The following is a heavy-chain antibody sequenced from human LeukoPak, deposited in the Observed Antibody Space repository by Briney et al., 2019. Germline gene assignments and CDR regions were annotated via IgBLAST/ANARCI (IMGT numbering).Heavy chain of an antibody. Sequence: GGSLRLTCAASGFSVSTNYMTWVRQAPGKGLEWASLIYSGGGTYSADSVEGRFTISRDNSKNMVFLQMNNLRAEDTAMYYCATSTDGQNMWAFDIWGQGTMVTVSS. J-gene: IGHJ3*02. CDR1: GFSVSTNY. CDR2: IYSGGGT. CDR3: ATSTDGQNMWAFDI. D-gene: IGHD5-24*01. V-gene: IGHV3-53*01.